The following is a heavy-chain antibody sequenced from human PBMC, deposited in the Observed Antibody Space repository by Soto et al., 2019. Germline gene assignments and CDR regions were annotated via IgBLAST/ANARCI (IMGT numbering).Heavy chain of an antibody. CDR1: GFTVSNAW. J-gene: IGHJ4*02. D-gene: IGHD5-18*01. CDR3: TRYSYGASEY. CDR2: IKSKTDGGTT. V-gene: IGHV3-15*01. Sequence: EVQLVESGGGLVKPGGSLRLSCAASGFTVSNAWMSWVRQAPGKGLEWVGRIKSKTDGGTTEYDAPVKGRFTISRDDSKNTLYLQMNSLKTEDTAVYYCTRYSYGASEYWGQGTPVTVSS.